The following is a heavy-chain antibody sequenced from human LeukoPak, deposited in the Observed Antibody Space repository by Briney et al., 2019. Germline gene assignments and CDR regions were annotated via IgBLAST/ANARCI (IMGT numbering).Heavy chain of an antibody. CDR2: IYNIETT. J-gene: IGHJ3*01. D-gene: IGHD1-14*01. CDR1: VDSVSNSWFY. Sequence: SETLSLTCTVSVDSVSNSWFYWAWIRQPPGTGLEWIGYIYNIETTYYNSSLESRVTISVDSSKNQFSLKLSSVTAADTAVYYCARRRSHPDSAFDFWGRGTVVIVSS. V-gene: IGHV4-39*01. CDR3: ARRRSHPDSAFDF.